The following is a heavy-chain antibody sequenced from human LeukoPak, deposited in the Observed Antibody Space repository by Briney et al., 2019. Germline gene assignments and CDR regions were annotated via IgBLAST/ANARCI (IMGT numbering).Heavy chain of an antibody. CDR3: SRGIPEFGELLGDFDY. V-gene: IGHV3-30*04. J-gene: IGHJ4*02. CDR2: ISYDGSNK. D-gene: IGHD3-10*01. CDR1: GFTFSSYA. Sequence: PGGSLRLSCAASGFTFSSYAMHWVRQAPGKGLEWVAVISYDGSNKYYADSVKGRFTISRDNSKNTLYLQMNSLRVEDTAVYYCSRGIPEFGELLGDFDYWGQGTLVTVSS.